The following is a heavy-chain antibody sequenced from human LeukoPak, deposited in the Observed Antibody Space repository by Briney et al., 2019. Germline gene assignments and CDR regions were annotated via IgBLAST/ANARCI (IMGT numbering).Heavy chain of an antibody. Sequence: SETLSLTCTVSGGSISSSSYYWSWIRQPPGKGLEWIGEINHSGSTNYNPSLKSRVTISVDTSKNQFSLKLSSVTAADTSVYYRARGTPSPHPQWLIHWGQGTLVTVSS. CDR2: INHSGST. D-gene: IGHD6-19*01. CDR1: GGSISSSSYY. CDR3: ARGTPSPHPQWLIH. V-gene: IGHV4-39*07. J-gene: IGHJ4*02.